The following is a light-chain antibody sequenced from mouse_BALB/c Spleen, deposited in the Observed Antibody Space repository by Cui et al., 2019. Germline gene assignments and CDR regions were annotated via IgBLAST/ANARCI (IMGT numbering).Light chain of an antibody. V-gene: IGKV4-80*01. CDR2: STS. CDR3: HQWSSCPWT. J-gene: IGKJ1*01. Sequence: QIVLTQSPAIISASLGEEITLTCSASSGVSYMHWYQQKSGTSPKLLIYSTSNLASGVPSRFSGSGSGTFYSLTISSVEAEDAADYYCHQWSSCPWTFGGGTKLEIK. CDR1: SGVSY.